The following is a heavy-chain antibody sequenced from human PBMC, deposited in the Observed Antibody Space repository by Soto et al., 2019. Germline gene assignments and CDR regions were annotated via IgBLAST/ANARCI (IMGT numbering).Heavy chain of an antibody. D-gene: IGHD2-8*01. CDR1: GFSFSSAW. Sequence: GGSLRLSCAASGFSFSSAWMTWVRQIPGKRLEWVGHIKSEVNGGTTDYAAPVEGRFTISRDDSKNTVYLQMNSLNTEDTAVYFCATEFYTNGYNNWGLGTLVTVSS. V-gene: IGHV3-15*01. CDR2: IKSEVNGGTT. CDR3: ATEFYTNGYNN. J-gene: IGHJ4*02.